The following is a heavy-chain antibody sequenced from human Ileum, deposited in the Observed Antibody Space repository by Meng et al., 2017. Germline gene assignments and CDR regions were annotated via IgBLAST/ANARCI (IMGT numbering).Heavy chain of an antibody. CDR1: GFIVSRTF. Sequence: EVHLVETGGGLIQPGGSQRLSCAASGFIVSRTFMAWVRQAPGKGLEWVSIIHSGGNTYYADSVKGRFTISRDNSKNTVYLQMNSLRAEDMAIYYCASGHLDYWGQGTLVTVSS. J-gene: IGHJ4*02. V-gene: IGHV3-53*02. CDR2: IHSGGNT. CDR3: ASGHLDY.